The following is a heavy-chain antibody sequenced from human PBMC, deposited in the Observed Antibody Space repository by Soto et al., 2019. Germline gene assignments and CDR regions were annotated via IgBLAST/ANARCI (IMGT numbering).Heavy chain of an antibody. CDR2: IIPILGIA. V-gene: IGHV1-69*02. Sequence: QVQLVQSGAEVKKPGSSVKVSCKASGGTFSSYTISWVRQAPGQGLEWMGRIIPILGIANYAPKFQGRVTITADKARSTAYIETSSLRTEDTAVYYGARSPPGYRGAYWGQGTLVTVSS. CDR1: GGTFSSYT. CDR3: ARSPPGYRGAY. D-gene: IGHD1-1*01. J-gene: IGHJ4*02.